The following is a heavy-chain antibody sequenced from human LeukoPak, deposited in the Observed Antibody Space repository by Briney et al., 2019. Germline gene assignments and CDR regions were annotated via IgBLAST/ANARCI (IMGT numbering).Heavy chain of an antibody. V-gene: IGHV4-30-4*01. CDR2: IYYSGST. J-gene: IGHJ3*02. CDR1: GGSISSGDYY. Sequence: SETLSLTCTVSGGSISSGDYYWSWIRQLPGKGLEWIGYIYYSGSTYYNPSLKSRVTISVDTSKNQFSLKLSSVTAADTAVYYCARDRNCGGDCYSGYAFDIWGQGTMVTVSS. CDR3: ARDRNCGGDCYSGYAFDI. D-gene: IGHD2-21*02.